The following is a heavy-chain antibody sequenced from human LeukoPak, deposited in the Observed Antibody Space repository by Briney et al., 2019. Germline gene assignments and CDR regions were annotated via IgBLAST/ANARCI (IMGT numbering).Heavy chain of an antibody. CDR1: GFTFSSYA. CDR2: ISYDGSNK. J-gene: IGHJ4*02. D-gene: IGHD1-26*01. Sequence: GGSLRLSCAASGFTFSSYAMHWVRRAPGKGLEWVAVISYDGSNKYYADSVKGRFTISRDNSKNTLYLQMNSLRAEDTAVYYCARDRVGATDYFDYWGQGTLVTVSS. V-gene: IGHV3-30-3*01. CDR3: ARDRVGATDYFDY.